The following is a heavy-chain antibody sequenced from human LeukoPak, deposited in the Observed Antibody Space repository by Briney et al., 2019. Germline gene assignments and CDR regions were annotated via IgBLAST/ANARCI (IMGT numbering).Heavy chain of an antibody. D-gene: IGHD3/OR15-3a*01. CDR2: ISPSGDIL. CDR1: GFSFSRYE. J-gene: IGHJ5*02. CDR3: ARDRDWGAFDA. V-gene: IGHV3-23*01. Sequence: PGGSLRLSCLASGFSFSRYEMNWVRQAPGKGLEWVSGISPSGDILYYADTVKGRFTISRDNFKNTLSLEMNSLRAEDTALYYCARDRDWGAFDAWGQGTLVTVSS.